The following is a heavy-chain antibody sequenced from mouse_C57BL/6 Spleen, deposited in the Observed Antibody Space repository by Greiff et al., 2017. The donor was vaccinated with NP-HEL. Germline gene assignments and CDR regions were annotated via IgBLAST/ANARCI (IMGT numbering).Heavy chain of an antibody. CDR1: GFTFSSYT. D-gene: IGHD2-2*01. CDR3: ARRGSTMVSMDY. Sequence: EVKLVESGGGLVKPGGSLKLSCAASGFTFSSYTMSWVRQTPEKRLEWVATISGGGGNTYYPDSVKGRFTISRDNATNTLYLQMSSLRSEDTAVYYCARRGSTMVSMDYWGQGTSVTVSS. J-gene: IGHJ4*01. CDR2: ISGGGGNT. V-gene: IGHV5-9*04.